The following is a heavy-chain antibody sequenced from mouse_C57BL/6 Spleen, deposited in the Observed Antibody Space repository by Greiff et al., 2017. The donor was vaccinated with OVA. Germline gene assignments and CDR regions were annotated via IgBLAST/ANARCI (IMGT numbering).Heavy chain of an antibody. D-gene: IGHD1-1*01. J-gene: IGHJ1*03. CDR1: GYTFTSYW. V-gene: IGHV1-55*01. Sequence: QVQLKQPGAELVKPGASVKMSCKASGYTFTSYWITWVKQRPGQGLEWIGDIYPGSGSTNYNEKFKSKATLTVDTSSSTAYMQLSSLTSEDSAVYYCARWSYYGSSGLHFDVWGTGTTVTVSS. CDR3: ARWSYYGSSGLHFDV. CDR2: IYPGSGST.